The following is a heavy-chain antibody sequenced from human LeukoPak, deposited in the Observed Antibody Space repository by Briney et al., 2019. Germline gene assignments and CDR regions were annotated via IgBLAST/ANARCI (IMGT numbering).Heavy chain of an antibody. CDR3: ARGPRDYYDSSGYSFDP. CDR1: GGTFSSYA. V-gene: IGHV1-69*13. CDR2: IIPIFGTA. J-gene: IGHJ5*02. D-gene: IGHD3-22*01. Sequence: SVKVSCTASGGTFSSYAISWVRQAPGQGLEWMGGIIPIFGTANYAQKFQGRVTITADESTSTAYMELSSLRSEDTAVYYCARGPRDYYDSSGYSFDPWGQGTLVTVSS.